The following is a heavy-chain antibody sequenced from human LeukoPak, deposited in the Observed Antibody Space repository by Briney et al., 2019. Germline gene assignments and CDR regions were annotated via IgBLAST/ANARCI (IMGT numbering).Heavy chain of an antibody. CDR1: GFTFSSYS. J-gene: IGHJ5*02. CDR3: AREAGADNWFDP. D-gene: IGHD1-26*01. V-gene: IGHV3-21*01. CDR2: ISSSSSYI. Sequence: GGSLRLSCAASGFTFSSYSMNWVRQAPGKGLEWVSSISSSSSYIYYADSVKGRFTISRDNAKNSLYLQMNSLRAEDTAVYYCAREAGADNWFDPWGQGTLVTVSS.